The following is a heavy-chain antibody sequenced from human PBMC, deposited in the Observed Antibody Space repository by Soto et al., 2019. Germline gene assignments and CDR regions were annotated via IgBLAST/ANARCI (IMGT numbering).Heavy chain of an antibody. Sequence: QVQLVQSGAEAKKPGSSVKVSCKTSGGTFSSYAISWVRQAPGQGLEWMGGIVPLFGTTNYAQKFQGRVTIAADTSTYTVYMWQTRLRSGDTAVYFCARGGYSGTWFNLLARSGLAVWGQGPTVTVSS. V-gene: IGHV1-69*06. CDR1: GGTFSSYA. J-gene: IGHJ6*02. CDR3: ARGGYSGTWFNLLARSGLAV. D-gene: IGHD5-12*01. CDR2: IVPLFGTT.